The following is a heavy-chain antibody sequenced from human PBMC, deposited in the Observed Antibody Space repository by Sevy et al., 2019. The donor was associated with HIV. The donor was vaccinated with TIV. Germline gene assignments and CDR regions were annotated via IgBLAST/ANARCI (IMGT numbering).Heavy chain of an antibody. CDR3: TTGDPYNRYGYMRPYFFDY. Sequence: GGFLRLSCAASGFTFTNTWMSWVRQAPGKGLEWVGRIKSKTDGGTGDYAAPVKGRFSISRDDSKNTLYLQMNSLKTEDTAVYYCTTGDPYNRYGYMRPYFFDYWGQGTLVTVSS. V-gene: IGHV3-15*01. J-gene: IGHJ4*02. D-gene: IGHD5-18*01. CDR1: GFTFTNTW. CDR2: IKSKTDGGTG.